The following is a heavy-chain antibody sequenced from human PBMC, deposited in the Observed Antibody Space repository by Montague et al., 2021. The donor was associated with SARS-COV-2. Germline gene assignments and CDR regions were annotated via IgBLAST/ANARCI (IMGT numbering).Heavy chain of an antibody. CDR2: IYRSGSP. J-gene: IGHJ4*02. CDR1: GGSISRGYYY. CDR3: ARGVDTGVGTVTGGCDS. Sequence: TLSLTCTVSGGSISRGYYYWSWIRLPAGKGLEWIGRIYRSGSPNYNPSLESRVVLSVDTSRNQFSLKMTSVTAADTAMYYCARGVDTGVGTVTGGCDSWGQGTLVIVSS. V-gene: IGHV4-61*02. D-gene: IGHD5-18*01.